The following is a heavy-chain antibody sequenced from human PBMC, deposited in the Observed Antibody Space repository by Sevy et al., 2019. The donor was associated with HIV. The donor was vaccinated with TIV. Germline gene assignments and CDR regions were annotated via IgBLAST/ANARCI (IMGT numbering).Heavy chain of an antibody. CDR1: GFTFSSFA. CDR3: ARPTPRIAPSSAAFFDY. CDR2: INGRGGSA. V-gene: IGHV3-23*01. Sequence: GGSLRLSCAASGFTFSSFAMSWVRHIPGKGLEWVSTINGRGGSAYCADSVKGRFTLSRDNSNNTMFLQMNRLRDEDTAVYYCARPTPRIAPSSAAFFDYWGQGTLVTVSS. J-gene: IGHJ4*02. D-gene: IGHD3-22*01.